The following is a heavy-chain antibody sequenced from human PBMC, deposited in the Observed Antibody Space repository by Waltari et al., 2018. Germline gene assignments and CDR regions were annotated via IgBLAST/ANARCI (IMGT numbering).Heavy chain of an antibody. CDR2: IKSQNDGATT. CDR1: GFGFTAAW. J-gene: IGHJ4*01. V-gene: IGHV3-15*01. CDR3: TTLDAPWGG. Sequence: EVQMVESGGGSVKPGDSVRLSCVASGFGFTAAWLTWVRQAPGKRVGWVGRIKSQNDGATTDFAASVRGRFSISRDDSQNMVFLQMTSLRFEDTALYYCTTLDAPWGGWGHGTLVTVSS. D-gene: IGHD7-27*01.